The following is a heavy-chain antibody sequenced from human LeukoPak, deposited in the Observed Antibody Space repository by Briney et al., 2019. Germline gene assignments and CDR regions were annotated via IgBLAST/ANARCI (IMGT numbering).Heavy chain of an antibody. CDR2: IYYSGST. V-gene: IGHV4-39*07. J-gene: IGHJ1*01. CDR3: ARGWIAARHQYFQH. D-gene: IGHD6-6*01. CDR1: GGSISSSSYY. Sequence: SETLSLTCTVSGGSISSSSYYWGWIRQPPGKGLEWIGSIYYSGSTYCNPSLKSRVTISVDTSKNQFSLKLSSVTAADTAVYYCARGWIAARHQYFQHWGQGTLVTVSS.